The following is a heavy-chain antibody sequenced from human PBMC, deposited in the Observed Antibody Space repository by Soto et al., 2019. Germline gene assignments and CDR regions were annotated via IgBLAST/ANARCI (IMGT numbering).Heavy chain of an antibody. CDR3: ARLYCGGDCPDY. CDR1: GGTFSSYA. D-gene: IGHD2-21*02. J-gene: IGHJ4*02. CDR2: IIPIFGTA. V-gene: IGHV1-69*06. Sequence: SVKVSCKASGGTFSSYAISWVRQAPGQGLEWMGGIIPIFGTANYAQKFQGRVTITADKSTSTAYMELSSLRSEDTAVYYCARLYCGGDCPDYWGQGTLVTVSS.